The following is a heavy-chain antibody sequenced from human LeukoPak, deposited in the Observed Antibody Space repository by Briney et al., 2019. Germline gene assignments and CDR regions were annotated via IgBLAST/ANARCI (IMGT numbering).Heavy chain of an antibody. D-gene: IGHD2-21*02. CDR3: ARASAFKSLVVTAIHDAFDI. CDR2: IYTSGSA. Sequence: SETLSLTCTVSGGSISSYYWSWIRQPAGKGLEWIGRIYTSGSANYNPSLTSRVSMSVDTSKNLFSLMLSSVTAADTAVYYCARASAFKSLVVTAIHDAFDIWDQGTMVTVSS. V-gene: IGHV4-4*07. J-gene: IGHJ3*02. CDR1: GGSISSYY.